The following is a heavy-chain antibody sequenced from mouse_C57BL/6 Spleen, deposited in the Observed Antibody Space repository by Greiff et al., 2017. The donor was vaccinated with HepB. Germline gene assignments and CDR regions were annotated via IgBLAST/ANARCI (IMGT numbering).Heavy chain of an antibody. CDR1: GYAFSSYW. CDR3: ARSDYYGSLDY. V-gene: IGHV1-80*01. J-gene: IGHJ2*01. CDR2: IYPGDGDT. D-gene: IGHD1-1*01. Sequence: QVQLKESGAELVKPGASVKISCKASGYAFSSYWMNWVKQRPGKGLEWIGQIYPGDGDTNYNGKFKGKATLTADKSSSTAYMQLSSLTSEDSAVYLCARSDYYGSLDYWGQGTTLTVSS.